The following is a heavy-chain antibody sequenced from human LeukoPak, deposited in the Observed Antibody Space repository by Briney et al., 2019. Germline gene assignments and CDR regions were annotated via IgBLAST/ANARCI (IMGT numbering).Heavy chain of an antibody. Sequence: ASVKVSCKASGYTFTSYGISWVRQAPGQGLEWMGWISAYNGNTNYAQKLQGRVTMTTDTSTSTAYMELRSLRSDDTAVYYCARGDIGRYYYYYYMDVWGRGTTVTVSS. V-gene: IGHV1-18*01. J-gene: IGHJ6*03. CDR2: ISAYNGNT. CDR1: GYTFTSYG. CDR3: ARGDIGRYYYYYYMDV.